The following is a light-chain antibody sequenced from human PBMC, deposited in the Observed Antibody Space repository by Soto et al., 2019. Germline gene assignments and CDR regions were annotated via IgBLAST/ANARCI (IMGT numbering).Light chain of an antibody. CDR2: GAS. V-gene: IGKV3-20*01. CDR1: PSVSSSY. CDR3: QQYGSSPALT. Sequence: EIVLTQSPGTLSLSPGERATLSCRASPSVSSSYLAWYQQKPGQAPRLLIYGASSTATGIPDRFSGSGSGTDFTLTISRLEPEDFAVYYCQQYGSSPALTFGGGTKVESK. J-gene: IGKJ4*01.